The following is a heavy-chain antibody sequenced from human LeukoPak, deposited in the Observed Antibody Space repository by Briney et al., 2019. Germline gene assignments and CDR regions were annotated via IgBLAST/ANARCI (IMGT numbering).Heavy chain of an antibody. CDR2: IYYSGST. V-gene: IGHV4-59*01. Sequence: SETLSLTCSVSGGYISSYYWSWIRQPPGKGLEWIGYIYYSGSTNYNPSLKSRVTISVDTPKNQFSLKLSSVTAADTAVYYCARDGYYDSSGYFAFDIWGQGTMVTVSS. D-gene: IGHD3-22*01. CDR1: GGYISSYY. CDR3: ARDGYYDSSGYFAFDI. J-gene: IGHJ3*02.